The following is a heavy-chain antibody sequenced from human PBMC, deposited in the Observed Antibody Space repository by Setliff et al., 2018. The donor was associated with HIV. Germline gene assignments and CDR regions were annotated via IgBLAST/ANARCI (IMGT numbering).Heavy chain of an antibody. D-gene: IGHD2-21*02. V-gene: IGHV1-69*13. CDR3: ARDTPHIVVVTAPEPGDDAFDI. CDR2: IIPIFGTA. Sequence: SVKVSCKASGGTFSSYAISWVRQAPGQGLEWMGGIIPIFGTANYAQKFQGRVTITADESTSTAYMELSSQRSEDTAVYYCARDTPHIVVVTAPEPGDDAFDIWGQGTMVTVSS. J-gene: IGHJ3*02. CDR1: GGTFSSYA.